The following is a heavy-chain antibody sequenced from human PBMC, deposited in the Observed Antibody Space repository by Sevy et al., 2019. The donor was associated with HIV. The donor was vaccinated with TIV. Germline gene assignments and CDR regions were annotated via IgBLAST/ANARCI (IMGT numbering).Heavy chain of an antibody. J-gene: IGHJ3*02. CDR3: AKRVAGALAALDI. V-gene: IGHV3-23*01. Sequence: GGSLRLSCAASGFTFRNYVMNWVRQPPGKGLEWVSEIGDGGGTTYYADSVKGRLPISGDDSKGTLYLQMNSLRVEDTAVYFCAKRVAGALAALDIWGQGTMVTVSS. D-gene: IGHD3-10*01. CDR2: IGDGGGTT. CDR1: GFTFRNYV.